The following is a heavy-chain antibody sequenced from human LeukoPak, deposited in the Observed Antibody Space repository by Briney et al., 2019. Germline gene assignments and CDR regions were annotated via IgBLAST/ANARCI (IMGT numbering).Heavy chain of an antibody. CDR1: GFTFSSYA. CDR3: ARVIVPVSQVDTAKGFDY. D-gene: IGHD5-18*01. Sequence: GGSLRLSCAASGFTFSSYAMHWVRQAPGKGLEWVAVISYDGSNKYYADSVKGRFTISRDNSKTTLYLQMNSLRAEDTAVYYCARVIVPVSQVDTAKGFDYWGQGSLVTVSS. V-gene: IGHV3-30-3*01. J-gene: IGHJ4*02. CDR2: ISYDGSNK.